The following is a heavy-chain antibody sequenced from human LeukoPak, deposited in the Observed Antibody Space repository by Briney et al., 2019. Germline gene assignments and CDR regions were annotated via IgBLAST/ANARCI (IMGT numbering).Heavy chain of an antibody. CDR3: ARARRDSGYYKVDY. Sequence: PSETLSLTCAVYGGSLSGSHWSWIRQPPGKGLEWIGEINHSGSANYNPSLKSRATLSIDKSKNQFSLNLNSVTAADTAVYYCARARRDSGYYKVDYWGQGTLVTVSS. CDR1: GGSLSGSH. D-gene: IGHD3-3*01. CDR2: INHSGSA. J-gene: IGHJ4*02. V-gene: IGHV4-34*01.